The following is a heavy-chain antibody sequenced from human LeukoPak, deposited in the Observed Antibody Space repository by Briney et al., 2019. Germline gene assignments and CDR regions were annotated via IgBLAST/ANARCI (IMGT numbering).Heavy chain of an antibody. CDR1: GGSISSSNW. J-gene: IGHJ4*02. CDR3: AGDYSSGWYPSDY. D-gene: IGHD6-19*01. Sequence: SETLSLTCAVSGGSISSSNWWSWVRQPPGKGLEWIGEIYHSGSTNYNPSLKSRVTISVDTSKNQFSLKLSSVTAADTAVYYCAGDYSSGWYPSDYWGQGTLVTVSS. CDR2: IYHSGST. V-gene: IGHV4-4*02.